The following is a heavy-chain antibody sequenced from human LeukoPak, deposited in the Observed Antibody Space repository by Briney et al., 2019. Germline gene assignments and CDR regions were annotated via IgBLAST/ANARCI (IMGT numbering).Heavy chain of an antibody. J-gene: IGHJ4*02. Sequence: GGSLRLSCAASGFTFTNYVMHWVRQAPGKGLEWVSIISGSGGSTSYADSVKGRFTISRDNSKNTLYLQMNSLRAEDTAVYYCARGAGYNYPYYFDYWGQGTLVTVSS. CDR1: GFTFTNYV. V-gene: IGHV3-23*01. CDR2: ISGSGGST. CDR3: ARGAGYNYPYYFDY. D-gene: IGHD5-24*01.